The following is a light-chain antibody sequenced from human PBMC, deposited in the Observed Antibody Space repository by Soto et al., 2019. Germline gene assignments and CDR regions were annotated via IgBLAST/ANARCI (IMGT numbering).Light chain of an antibody. Sequence: SYELTQTPSVSVAPGKTARITCGGNNIGSKSVHWYQQKPGQAPVLVIYYDSDRPSGIPERFSGSNSGNTATLTISRVEAWDEADYYCQVWDSSSDHRRVFGTGTKLTVL. CDR3: QVWDSSSDHRRV. CDR2: YDS. J-gene: IGLJ1*01. V-gene: IGLV3-21*04. CDR1: NIGSKS.